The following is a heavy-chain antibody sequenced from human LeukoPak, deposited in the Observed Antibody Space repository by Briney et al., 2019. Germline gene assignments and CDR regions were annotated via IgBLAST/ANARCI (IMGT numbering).Heavy chain of an antibody. V-gene: IGHV3-21*01. Sequence: PGGSLRLSCAASGFTFSSYSMNWVRQAPGKGLEWVSSISSSSSYIYYADSVKGRFTISRDNAKNSLYLQMNSLRAEDTAVYYCATTTREYSRLGYWGQGTLVTVSS. CDR3: ATTTREYSRLGY. CDR2: ISSSSSYI. J-gene: IGHJ4*02. CDR1: GFTFSSYS. D-gene: IGHD6-6*01.